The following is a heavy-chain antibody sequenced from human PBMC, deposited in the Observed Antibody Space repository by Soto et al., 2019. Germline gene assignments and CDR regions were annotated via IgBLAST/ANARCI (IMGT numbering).Heavy chain of an antibody. CDR1: GFDFTKYG. CDR2: MYSGGNT. J-gene: IGHJ6*02. V-gene: IGHV3-53*01. D-gene: IGHD2-15*01. Sequence: GGSLRLSCVASGFDFTKYGMSWVRQAPGKGLEWVSVMYSGGNTVYADSVKGRFTINRHNSNNMLYLQMDNLRVEDSAKYYCAGDKRAEGGSGDYGMDVWGQGTTVTVSS. CDR3: AGDKRAEGGSGDYGMDV.